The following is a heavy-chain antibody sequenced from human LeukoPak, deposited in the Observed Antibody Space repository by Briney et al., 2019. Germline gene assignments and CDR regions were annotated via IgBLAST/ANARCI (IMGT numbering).Heavy chain of an antibody. J-gene: IGHJ3*02. V-gene: IGHV3-23*01. CDR1: GFTFSSYA. D-gene: IGHD3-22*01. CDR3: AKEGDDSSGYYPRAFDI. CDR2: ISGSGGST. Sequence: GGSLRLSCAASGFTFSSYAMSWVRQAPGKGLEWVSAISGSGGSTYYADSVKGRFTISRDNSKNTLYLQMNSLRAEDTAVYYCAKEGDDSSGYYPRAFDIWGQGTMVTVSS.